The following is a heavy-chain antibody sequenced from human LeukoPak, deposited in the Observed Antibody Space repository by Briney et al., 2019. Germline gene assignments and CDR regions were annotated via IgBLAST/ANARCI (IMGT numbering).Heavy chain of an antibody. CDR2: INHSGST. CDR3: ARVKRGVTVLPTDY. Sequence: SETLSLTCAVYGGSFSGYYWSWIRQPPGKGLEWIGEINHSGSTNYNPSLKSRVTISVDTSKNQFSLKLSSVTAADTAVYYCARVKRGVTVLPTDYWGQGTLVTVSS. CDR1: GGSFSGYY. V-gene: IGHV4-34*01. J-gene: IGHJ4*02. D-gene: IGHD1-14*01.